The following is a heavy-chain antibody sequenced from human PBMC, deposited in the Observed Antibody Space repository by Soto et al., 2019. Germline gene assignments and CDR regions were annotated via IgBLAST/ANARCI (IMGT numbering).Heavy chain of an antibody. J-gene: IGHJ5*02. V-gene: IGHV1-2*04. CDR1: GYTFTGYY. Sequence: QVQLVQSGAEVKKPGASVKVSCKASGYTFTGYYMHWVRQAPGQGLEWMGWINPNSGGTNYAQKFQGWVTMTRDTSISTAYMELCRLRSDDTAVYYCARGRIVLVPAAQGWFDPWGQGTLVTVSS. CDR2: INPNSGGT. CDR3: ARGRIVLVPAAQGWFDP. D-gene: IGHD2-2*01.